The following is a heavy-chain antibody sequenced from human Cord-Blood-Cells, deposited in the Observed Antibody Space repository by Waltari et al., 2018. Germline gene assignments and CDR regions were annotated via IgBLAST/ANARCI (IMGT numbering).Heavy chain of an antibody. D-gene: IGHD3-10*01. CDR3: ARYGSGSSYYYYYGMDV. CDR1: GGPISSSSSY. CDR2: IYYSGIT. Sequence: QLQLQESGPGLVKTSETLSLPCTVPGGPISSSSSYWAWIRNPPGKGLEWIGSIYYSGITYYNPSLKSRVTISVDTSKNQFSLKLSSVTAADTAVYYCARYGSGSSYYYYYGMDVWGQGTTVTVSS. V-gene: IGHV4-39*01. J-gene: IGHJ6*02.